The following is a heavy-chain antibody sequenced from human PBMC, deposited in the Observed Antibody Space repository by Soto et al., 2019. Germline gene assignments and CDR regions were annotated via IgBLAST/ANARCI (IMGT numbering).Heavy chain of an antibody. D-gene: IGHD5-12*01. CDR1: GYTFTSYG. CDR2: ISAYNGNT. J-gene: IGHJ6*02. V-gene: IGHV1-18*01. CDR3: ARTGIRAGGYDDYYYGMDV. Sequence: ASVKVSCKASGYTFTSYGISWVRQAPGQGLEWMGWISAYNGNTNYAQKLQGRVTMTTDTSTSTAYMELRSLRSDDTAVYYWARTGIRAGGYDDYYYGMDVWGQGTTVTVSS.